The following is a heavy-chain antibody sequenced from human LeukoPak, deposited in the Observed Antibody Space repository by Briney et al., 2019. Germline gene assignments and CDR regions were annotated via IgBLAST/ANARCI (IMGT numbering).Heavy chain of an antibody. J-gene: IGHJ6*02. CDR2: IYYRGST. Sequence: PSETLSLTCTASGGSISSNYWSWIRQSPGKGLEWIGYIYYRGSTDYNPSLKSRVTISVDTSKNQFSLKLSSVTAADTAVYYCARQNYDEVNYHYYGLDVWGQGTTVTVSS. V-gene: IGHV4-59*08. CDR3: ARQNYDEVNYHYYGLDV. D-gene: IGHD3-3*01. CDR1: GGSISSNY.